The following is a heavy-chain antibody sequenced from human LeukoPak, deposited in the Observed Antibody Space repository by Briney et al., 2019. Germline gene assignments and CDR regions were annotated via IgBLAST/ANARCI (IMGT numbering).Heavy chain of an antibody. CDR3: ARDPPRIPNYGDWFDP. Sequence: PGGSLRLSCAASGFTFSSYSMNWVREAPGKGLEWVSSISSSSSYLYYADSVKGRFTISRDNAKNSLYLQMNSLRDEDTAVYYCARDPPRIPNYGDWFDPWGQGTLVTVSS. D-gene: IGHD4-17*01. CDR2: ISSSSSYL. J-gene: IGHJ5*02. CDR1: GFTFSSYS. V-gene: IGHV3-21*01.